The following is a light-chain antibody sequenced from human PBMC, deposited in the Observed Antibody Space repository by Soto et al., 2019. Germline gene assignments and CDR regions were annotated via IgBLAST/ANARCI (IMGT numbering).Light chain of an antibody. CDR3: QQYGRSHPS. V-gene: IGKV3-20*01. CDR1: QVISNNY. CDR2: GGS. J-gene: IGKJ2*03. Sequence: ENVLTQSPVNLSLSPGEGATLSCRASQVISNNYLAWYQQKPGQAPRVLMYGGSTRATGIPDRFSGGGSGTDVTLTSSRLEPEDSAVFYCQQYGRSHPSVGQGTRLEV.